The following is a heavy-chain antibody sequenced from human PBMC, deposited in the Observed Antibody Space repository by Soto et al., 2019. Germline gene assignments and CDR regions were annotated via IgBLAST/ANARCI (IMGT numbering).Heavy chain of an antibody. Sequence: SVKVSCKASGGTFSSYAISWVRQAPGQGLEWKGEIIPIFGTANYAQKFQGRVTITADESTSTAYMELSSLRSEDTAVYYCASCIFAPAWDYYGMDVWGQGTTVTVSS. D-gene: IGHD2-8*01. CDR1: GGTFSSYA. V-gene: IGHV1-69*13. J-gene: IGHJ6*02. CDR3: ASCIFAPAWDYYGMDV. CDR2: IIPIFGTA.